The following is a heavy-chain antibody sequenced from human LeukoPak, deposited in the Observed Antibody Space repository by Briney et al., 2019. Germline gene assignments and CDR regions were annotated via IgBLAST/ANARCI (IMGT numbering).Heavy chain of an antibody. J-gene: IGHJ6*03. CDR2: INPSGGST. CDR3: ARSSGRSPNRDYMDV. D-gene: IGHD1-14*01. CDR1: GYTFTSYY. V-gene: IGHV1-46*01. Sequence: ASVKVSCKASGYTFTSYYMHWVRQAPGQGLEWMGIINPSGGSTSYAQKFQGRVTITRNTSISTVYMELSSLRSEDTAVYYCARSSGRSPNRDYMDVWGKGTTVTISS.